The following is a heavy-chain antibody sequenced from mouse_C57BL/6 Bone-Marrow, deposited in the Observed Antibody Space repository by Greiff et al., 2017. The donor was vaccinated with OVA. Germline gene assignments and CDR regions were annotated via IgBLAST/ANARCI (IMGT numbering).Heavy chain of an antibody. J-gene: IGHJ4*01. CDR3: ARWGLRRPYYAMDY. CDR1: GYSFTGYY. V-gene: IGHV1-42*01. CDR2: INPSTGGT. D-gene: IGHD2-4*01. Sequence: VQLKESGPELVKPGASVKISCKASGYSFTGYYMNWVKQSPEKSLEWIGEINPSTGGTTYNQKFKAKATLTVDKSSSTAYMQLKSLTSEDSAVYYCARWGLRRPYYAMDYWGQGTSVTVSS.